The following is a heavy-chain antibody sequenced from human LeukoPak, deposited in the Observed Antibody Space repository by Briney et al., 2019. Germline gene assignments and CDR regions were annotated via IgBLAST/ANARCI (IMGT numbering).Heavy chain of an antibody. D-gene: IGHD5-18*01. CDR3: ARHVSLDTAMARFDY. CDR1: GGSISSGSYY. Sequence: SETLSLTCTVSGGSISSGSYYWGWIRQPPGKGLEWIGSLYYSGSTYYNPSLKTRVTISVDTSKNQFSLKLCSVTAADTAVYYCARHVSLDTAMARFDYWGQGTLVTVSS. V-gene: IGHV4-39*01. J-gene: IGHJ4*02. CDR2: LYYSGST.